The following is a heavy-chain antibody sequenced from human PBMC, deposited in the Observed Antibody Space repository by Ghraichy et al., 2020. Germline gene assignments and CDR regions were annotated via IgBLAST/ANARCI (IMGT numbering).Heavy chain of an antibody. CDR1: GFSASKNY. CDR3: AREVYSGSYFAFRYFDL. CDR2: MLTGGSS. D-gene: IGHD1-26*01. V-gene: IGHV3-53*01. Sequence: GSLRLSCTASGFSASKNYMSWVPQAPGKGLEWVSLMLTGGSSDFGDSVKGRFSVSRDESRNILYLQMNSLRVDDTAVYYCAREVYSGSYFAFRYFDLWGRGTPVTVSS. J-gene: IGHJ2*01.